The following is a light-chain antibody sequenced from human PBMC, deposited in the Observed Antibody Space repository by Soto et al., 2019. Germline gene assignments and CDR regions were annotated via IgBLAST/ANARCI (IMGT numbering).Light chain of an antibody. V-gene: IGKV3-20*01. CDR2: GAT. Sequence: EIVLTQSPGNLSMSQGERATLSCRASQSVSSRYVAWHQQKPGQAPRLLLSGATNRATGIPDRFSGSGSGTDFTLSISRLEPEDFAVYYGQQYSNSAFTFGPVTKVEIK. CDR3: QQYSNSAFT. CDR1: QSVSSRY. J-gene: IGKJ3*01.